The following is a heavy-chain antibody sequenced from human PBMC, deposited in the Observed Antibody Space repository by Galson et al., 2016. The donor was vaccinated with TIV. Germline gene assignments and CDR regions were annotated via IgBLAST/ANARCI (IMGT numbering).Heavy chain of an antibody. CDR2: IYESGPT. CDR3: IREGSTVTMHHYFGMDV. D-gene: IGHD4-17*01. Sequence: SESLSLTCAVSGYSIKSGYFWGWIRQPPGKGLQWIGSIYESGPTYSNPSLKSPLTMSVDTSKNQFSLKLSSVTAADTAVYYCIREGSTVTMHHYFGMDVWGQGTSVTVSS. CDR1: GYSIKSGYF. V-gene: IGHV4-38-2*02. J-gene: IGHJ6*02.